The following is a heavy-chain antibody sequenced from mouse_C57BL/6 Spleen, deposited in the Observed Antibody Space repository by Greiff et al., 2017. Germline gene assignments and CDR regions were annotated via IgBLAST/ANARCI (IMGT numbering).Heavy chain of an antibody. CDR2: ISYDGSN. CDR3: ARLTGTGWYFDV. D-gene: IGHD4-1*01. J-gene: IGHJ1*03. Sequence: EVKLMESGPGLVKPSQSLSLTCSVTGYSITSGYYWNWIRQFPGNKLEWMGYISYDGSNNYNPSLKNRISITRDTSKNQFFLKLNSVTTEDTATYYCARLTGTGWYFDVWGTGTTVTVSS. V-gene: IGHV3-6*01. CDR1: GYSITSGYY.